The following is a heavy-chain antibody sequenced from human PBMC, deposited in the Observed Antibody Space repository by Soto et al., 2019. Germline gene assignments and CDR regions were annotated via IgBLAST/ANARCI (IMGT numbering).Heavy chain of an antibody. CDR1: GFTFSDYY. D-gene: IGHD3-3*01. CDR3: ARGPPSGYYDY. V-gene: IGHV3-11*06. Sequence: LRLSCAASGFTFSDYYMSWIRQAPGKGLEWVSYISSSSSYTNYADSVKGRFTISRDNAKDSLYLQMNSLRAEDTAVYYCARGPPSGYYDYWGQGTLVTVSS. J-gene: IGHJ4*02. CDR2: ISSSSSYT.